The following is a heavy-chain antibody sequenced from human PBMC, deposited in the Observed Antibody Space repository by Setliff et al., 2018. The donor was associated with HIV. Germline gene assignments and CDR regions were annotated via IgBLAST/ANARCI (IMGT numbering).Heavy chain of an antibody. CDR2: IYTSGST. V-gene: IGHV4-61*02. D-gene: IGHD6-19*01. CDR3: ARGIAVAGPYFDY. CDR1: GGSISSRSYY. Sequence: SETLSLTCTVSGGSISSRSYYWSWIRQPAGKGLEWIGRIYTSGSTNYNPSLKSRVTISLDRFKNQFSLKLTSVTAADTAVYYCARGIAVAGPYFDYWGQGTLVTAPQ. J-gene: IGHJ4*02.